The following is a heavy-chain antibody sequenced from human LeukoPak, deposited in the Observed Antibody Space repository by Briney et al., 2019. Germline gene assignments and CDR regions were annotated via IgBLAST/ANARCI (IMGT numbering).Heavy chain of an antibody. D-gene: IGHD3-10*01. V-gene: IGHV3-48*01. CDR2: ISSSSSTI. CDR1: GFTFSSYS. CDR3: ATRRFGELTY. Sequence: PGGSLRLSCAASGFTFSSYSMNWVRQAPGKGLEWVSYISSSSSTIYYADSVKGRFSISRDTSKNTLYLQMNSLRVEDTAVYYCATRRFGELTYWGQGTLVTVSS. J-gene: IGHJ4*02.